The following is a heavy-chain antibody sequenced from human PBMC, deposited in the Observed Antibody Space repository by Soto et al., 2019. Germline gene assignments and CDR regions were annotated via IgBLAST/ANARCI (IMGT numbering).Heavy chain of an antibody. CDR3: AGGFRYEPRSPPLYL. Sequence: ASVKVSCKASGYTFTSYAMPWVRQAPGQRLEWMGWINAGNGNTKYSQKFQGRATITRNTSASTANRELSSLRSEDTAVYHRAGGFRYEPRSPPLYLWGQGNLVT. D-gene: IGHD5-18*01. CDR1: GYTFTSYA. CDR2: INAGNGNT. V-gene: IGHV1-3*01. J-gene: IGHJ4*03.